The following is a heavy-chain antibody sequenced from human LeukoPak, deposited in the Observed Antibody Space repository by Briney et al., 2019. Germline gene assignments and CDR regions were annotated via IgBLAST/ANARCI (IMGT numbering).Heavy chain of an antibody. CDR2: ISDYNGNT. J-gene: IGHJ6*02. Sequence: GASVKVSCKASGYTFTSYGIIWVRQAPGQGLEWMGWISDYNGNTNYAQKLQGRVTMTTDTSTSTAYMELRSLRSDDTAVYYCARDMYSGYDYYYYGMDVWGQGTTVTVSS. CDR1: GYTFTSYG. V-gene: IGHV1-18*01. D-gene: IGHD5-12*01. CDR3: ARDMYSGYDYYYYGMDV.